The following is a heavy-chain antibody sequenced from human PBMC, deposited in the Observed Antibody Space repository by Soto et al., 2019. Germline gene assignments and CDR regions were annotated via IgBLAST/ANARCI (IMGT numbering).Heavy chain of an antibody. D-gene: IGHD5-12*01. CDR3: ARTIVATITDFDY. Sequence: SETLSLTCTVSGGSISSGSYYWGWIRQPPGKGLEWIGSIYYSGSTYYNPSLKSRVTISVDTSKNQFSLKLSSVTAADTAVYYCARTIVATITDFDYWGQGTLVTVSS. CDR1: GGSISSGSYY. J-gene: IGHJ4*02. V-gene: IGHV4-39*01. CDR2: IYYSGST.